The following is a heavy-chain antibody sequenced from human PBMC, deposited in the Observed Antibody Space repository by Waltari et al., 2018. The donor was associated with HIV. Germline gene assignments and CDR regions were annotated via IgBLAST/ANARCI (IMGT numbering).Heavy chain of an antibody. CDR2: IGSSSSYI. CDR1: DLTFSGLT. CDR3: ARDRTPVTTGDFDS. Sequence: QIVESGGRLVRPAGSLKLSCVVSDLTFSGLTRTWVRQTPQKRLEWVASIGSSSSYIYYRDSLRGRFIVSRDNAKRSVFLQMNNVRPDDTATYYCARDRTPVTTGDFDSWGQGTLVVVSS. V-gene: IGHV3-21*02. D-gene: IGHD2-15*01. J-gene: IGHJ4*02.